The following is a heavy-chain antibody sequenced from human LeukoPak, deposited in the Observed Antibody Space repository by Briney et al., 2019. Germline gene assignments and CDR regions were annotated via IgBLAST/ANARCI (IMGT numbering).Heavy chain of an antibody. Sequence: SETLSLTCTVSGGSISSSSYYWGWIRQPPGKGLEWIGSIYYSGSTYYNPSLKSRVTISVDTSKNQFSLKLSSVTAADTAVYYCARALDYYDSSGYYFSEDYWGQGTLVTVSS. CDR2: IYYSGST. J-gene: IGHJ4*02. V-gene: IGHV4-39*07. D-gene: IGHD3-22*01. CDR3: ARALDYYDSSGYYFSEDY. CDR1: GGSISSSSYY.